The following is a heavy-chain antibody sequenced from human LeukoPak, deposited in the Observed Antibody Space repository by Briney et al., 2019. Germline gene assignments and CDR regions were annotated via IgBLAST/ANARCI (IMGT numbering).Heavy chain of an antibody. CDR3: ATGDTAMVKEGRKELVY. J-gene: IGHJ4*02. Sequence: GASVKVSCKVSGYTLTELSMHWVRQAPGKGLEWMGGFDPEDGETIYAQKFQGRVTMTEDTSTDTAYMELSSLRSEDTAVYYCATGDTAMVKEGRKELVYWGQGTLVTVSS. V-gene: IGHV1-24*01. CDR2: FDPEDGET. CDR1: GYTLTELS. D-gene: IGHD5-18*01.